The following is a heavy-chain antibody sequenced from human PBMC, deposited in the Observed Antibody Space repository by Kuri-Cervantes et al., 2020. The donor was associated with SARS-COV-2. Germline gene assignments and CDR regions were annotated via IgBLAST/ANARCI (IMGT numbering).Heavy chain of an antibody. CDR1: GFTFSSYW. CDR2: IKPDGSEK. CDR3: AKSGRQYDV. V-gene: IGHV3-7*02. Sequence: GESLKISCAASGFTFSSYWMSWVRQAPGKGLEWVANIKPDGSEKNYVDSVKGRFTISRDNAKNSLYLQTNSLRVEDTAVYYCAKSGRQYDVWGQGTMVTVSS. D-gene: IGHD3-10*01. J-gene: IGHJ3*01.